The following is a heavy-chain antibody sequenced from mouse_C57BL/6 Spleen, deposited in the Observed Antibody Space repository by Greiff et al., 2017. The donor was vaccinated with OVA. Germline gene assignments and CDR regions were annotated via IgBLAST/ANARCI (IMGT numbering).Heavy chain of an antibody. J-gene: IGHJ3*01. CDR3: AREERLRAWFAY. CDR1: GYSITSGYD. Sequence: EVKVEESGPGMVKPSQSLSLTCTVTGYSITSGYDWHWIRHFPGNKLEWMGYISYSGSTNYNPSLKSRIPITHDTSKNHFFLKLNSVTTEDTATYYCAREERLRAWFAYWGQGTLVTVSA. V-gene: IGHV3-1*01. CDR2: ISYSGST. D-gene: IGHD2-4*01.